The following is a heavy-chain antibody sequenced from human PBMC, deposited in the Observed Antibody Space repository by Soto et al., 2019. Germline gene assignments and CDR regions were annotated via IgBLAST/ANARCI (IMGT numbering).Heavy chain of an antibody. CDR2: ITGRATY. V-gene: IGHV3-21*01. D-gene: IGHD3-10*01. Sequence: KASGSLRLTCASSGVTFSSFGRHCIRQAQGRGRKCVSCITGRATYYAASVKGRFTISRDNPKNTLYLQISSMRAEDTAVYYCARDENLVRGVTFDFWGPGTLVTVSS. CDR3: ARDENLVRGVTFDF. J-gene: IGHJ4*02. CDR1: GVTFSSFG.